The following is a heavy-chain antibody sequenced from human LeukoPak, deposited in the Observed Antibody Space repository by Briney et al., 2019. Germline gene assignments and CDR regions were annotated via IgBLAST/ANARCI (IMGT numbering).Heavy chain of an antibody. Sequence: GSLRLSCAASGFTFSNAWMSWVRQAPGKGLEWVGRIKSKTDGGTTDYAAPVKSRFTISRDDSKNTLYLQMNSLKTEDTAVYYCTTSYYDFCPPEDVWGKGTTVTVSS. J-gene: IGHJ6*04. CDR2: IKSKTDGGTT. D-gene: IGHD3-3*01. V-gene: IGHV3-15*01. CDR1: GFTFSNAW. CDR3: TTSYYDFCPPEDV.